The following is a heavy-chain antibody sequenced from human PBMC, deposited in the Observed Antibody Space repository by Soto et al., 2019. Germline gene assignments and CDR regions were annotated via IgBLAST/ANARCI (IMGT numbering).Heavy chain of an antibody. CDR2: LSYDGNNK. Sequence: ESGGGVVQPGRSLRLSCAASGFTFSNYAIHWVRQAPGKGLEWVAVLSYDGNNKHYADSVKGRFTISRDNSKNTLYLQMNSLRAEDTAVYYCARGPFGDAAMVTNYFDYWGQGTLVTVSS. CDR1: GFTFSNYA. V-gene: IGHV3-30-3*01. J-gene: IGHJ4*02. D-gene: IGHD5-18*01. CDR3: ARGPFGDAAMVTNYFDY.